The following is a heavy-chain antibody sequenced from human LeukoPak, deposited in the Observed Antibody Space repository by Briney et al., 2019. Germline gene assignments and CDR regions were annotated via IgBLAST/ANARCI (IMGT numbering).Heavy chain of an antibody. CDR3: ARHTYWGYQVS. J-gene: IGHJ5*02. Sequence: PSETLSLTCTASGGSISSPSYSWGWLRQPPGKGLEWIGSFYYSDTTYYNPSFKSRVTISVDASKNQFSLKLSSVTAADTAVYYCARHTYWGYQVSWGQGSLVIVSS. V-gene: IGHV4-39*01. D-gene: IGHD2-8*02. CDR2: FYYSDTT. CDR1: GGSISSPSYS.